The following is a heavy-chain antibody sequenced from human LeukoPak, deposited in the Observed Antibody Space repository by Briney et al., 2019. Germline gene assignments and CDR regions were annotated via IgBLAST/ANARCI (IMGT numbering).Heavy chain of an antibody. CDR2: LNNGVST. J-gene: IGHJ4*02. D-gene: IGHD6-13*01. CDR3: AKTRPLDSSSWSHGDY. CDR1: GFTVSSNY. Sequence: GGSLRLSCAASGFTVSSNYMSWVRQAPGKGLEWVSTILNNGVSTYHADSVKGRFTISRDNSKNTLYLQMNSLRAEDTAVYYCAKTRPLDSSSWSHGDYWGQGTLVTVSS. V-gene: IGHV3-53*01.